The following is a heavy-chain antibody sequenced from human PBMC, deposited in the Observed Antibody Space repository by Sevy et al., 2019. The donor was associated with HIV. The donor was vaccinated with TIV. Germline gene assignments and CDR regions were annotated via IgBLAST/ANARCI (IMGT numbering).Heavy chain of an antibody. Sequence: GGSLRLSCAGSGFTFSDAAIHWVRQASGKGLEWLGRIRGKANNYATAYAASVKDRFSISRNDLKGMAYLQMNSLRTEDAAMYYCSIYYDIRAFDSWGQGTQVTVSS. V-gene: IGHV3-73*01. CDR3: SIYYDIRAFDS. CDR1: GFTFSDAA. D-gene: IGHD3-22*01. CDR2: IRGKANNYAT. J-gene: IGHJ4*02.